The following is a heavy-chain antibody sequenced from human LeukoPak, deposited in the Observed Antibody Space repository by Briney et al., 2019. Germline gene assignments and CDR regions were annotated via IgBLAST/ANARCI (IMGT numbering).Heavy chain of an antibody. CDR3: ARSYLGDCSGGTCDRAFDL. D-gene: IGHD2-15*01. CDR2: IYSVAGT. CDR1: GSTVSSND. Sequence: GGSLRLSCAASGSTVSSNDMNWVRQAPGKGLEGVSVIYSVAGTYYADSVKGRFTISRDTSKNTLYLQMNSLRAEDTAVYYCARSYLGDCSGGTCDRAFDLWGQGTMVTVSS. J-gene: IGHJ3*01. V-gene: IGHV3-66*01.